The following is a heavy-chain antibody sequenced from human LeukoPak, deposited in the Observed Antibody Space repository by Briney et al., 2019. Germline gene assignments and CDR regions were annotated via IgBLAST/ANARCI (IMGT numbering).Heavy chain of an antibody. D-gene: IGHD3-3*01. CDR3: ARDLRYDFWSGADAFDI. CDR1: GFTFSSYA. Sequence: QAGGSLRLSCAASGFTFSSYAMSWVRQAPGKGLEWVSAISGSGGSTYYADSVKGRFTISRDNAKNSLYLQMNSLRAEDTAVYYCARDLRYDFWSGADAFDIWGQGTMVTVSS. V-gene: IGHV3-23*01. J-gene: IGHJ3*02. CDR2: ISGSGGST.